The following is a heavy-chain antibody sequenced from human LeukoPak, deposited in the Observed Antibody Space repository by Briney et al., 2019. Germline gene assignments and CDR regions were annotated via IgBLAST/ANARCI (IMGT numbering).Heavy chain of an antibody. CDR1: GYTLTELS. J-gene: IGHJ6*03. D-gene: IGHD3-3*01. CDR2: FDPEDGET. Sequence: ASVKVSCKVSGYTLTELSMHWVRQAPGKGLEWMGGFDPEDGETIYAQKFQGRVTMTEDTFTDTAYMELSSLRSEDTAVYYCARGANRGKDFWSGYYFYYYYYYMDVWGKGTTVTVSS. CDR3: ARGANRGKDFWSGYYFYYYYYYMDV. V-gene: IGHV1-24*01.